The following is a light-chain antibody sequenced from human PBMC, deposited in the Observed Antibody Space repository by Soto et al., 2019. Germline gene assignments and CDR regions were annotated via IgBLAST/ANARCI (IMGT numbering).Light chain of an antibody. J-gene: IGKJ4*01. CDR2: GAS. CDR1: QSVSSSY. CDR3: QQYDSSLT. Sequence: EIVLTQSPGTLSLSPGERATLSCRASQSVSSSYLAWYQQKHGQAPRLLIYGASSRATGISDRFSGSGSGTDFTLTISRLEPEDLAVYSCQQYDSSLTFGGGTKVEIK. V-gene: IGKV3-20*01.